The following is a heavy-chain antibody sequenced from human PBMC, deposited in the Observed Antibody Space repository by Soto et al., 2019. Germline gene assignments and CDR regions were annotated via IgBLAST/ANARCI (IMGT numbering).Heavy chain of an antibody. Sequence: PGESLKISCAASGFAFSTYAMTWVRQVPGKGLEWVSVISGSGGSSYYAASVKGRFTISRDNSKNTLYLQMNGLRAEDTALYYCAKVTKRAAAGRYEYYKYGMDVWGQGTTVTVSS. CDR2: ISGSGGSS. CDR1: GFAFSTYA. V-gene: IGHV3-23*01. CDR3: AKVTKRAAAGRYEYYKYGMDV. J-gene: IGHJ6*02. D-gene: IGHD6-13*01.